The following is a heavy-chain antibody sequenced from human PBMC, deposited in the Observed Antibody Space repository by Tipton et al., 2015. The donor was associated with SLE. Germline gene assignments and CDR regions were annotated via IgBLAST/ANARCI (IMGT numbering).Heavy chain of an antibody. CDR2: AFRGGST. CDR3: ARAGGGDSNWFDP. CDR1: GDSLSGQY. D-gene: IGHD2-21*01. Sequence: GLVKPSETLSLTCSVYGDSLSGQYWSWIRQPPGKGLEWIGEAFRGGSTNYSPSLESRVTITVDMSKNQFSLKLSSVTAADTAVYYCARAGGGDSNWFDPWGQGTLVTVSS. J-gene: IGHJ5*02. V-gene: IGHV4-34*12.